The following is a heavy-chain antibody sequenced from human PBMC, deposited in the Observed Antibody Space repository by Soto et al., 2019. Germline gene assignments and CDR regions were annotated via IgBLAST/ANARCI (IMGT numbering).Heavy chain of an antibody. Sequence: LSLSCEASGFSFSGFDMHWVRQPTEKDLEWVSTIGTAGDTYYAVSVKGRFTISRDNAKNSLFLQMNSLRAGDTAVYFCARGQEVGAHFFDSCGQVTQITVSS. CDR2: IGTAGDT. J-gene: IGHJ4*02. CDR3: ARGQEVGAHFFDS. D-gene: IGHD2-15*01. CDR1: GFSFSGFD. V-gene: IGHV3-13*01.